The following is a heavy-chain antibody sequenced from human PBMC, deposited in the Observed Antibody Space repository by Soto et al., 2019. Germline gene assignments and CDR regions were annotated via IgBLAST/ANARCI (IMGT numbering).Heavy chain of an antibody. Sequence: EVQLVESGGHLVQPGGSLRLSCVASGFIFSRNYMSWVRQPPGKGLEWVSTIYSGGNTFYADSVNGRITISRDNSKYTLYLQMNNLGAEDTAVYYCSRIPFSQMEYVPWYFDLWGRGTLVTVSS. D-gene: IGHD1-1*01. V-gene: IGHV3-53*01. CDR2: IYSGGNT. CDR3: SRIPFSQMEYVPWYFDL. CDR1: GFIFSRNY. J-gene: IGHJ2*01.